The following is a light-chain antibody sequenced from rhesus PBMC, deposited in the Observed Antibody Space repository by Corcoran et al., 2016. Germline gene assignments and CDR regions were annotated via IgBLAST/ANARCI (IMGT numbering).Light chain of an antibody. CDR1: ENVNNY. CDR3: PHNYGTPFT. J-gene: IGKJ3*01. Sequence: DTQMIQSPSSLSVSVGDRVTITCRTSENVNNYLNWYQQKQGKAPKLLIYKASTLQSGVPSRFSGSGSGTDYTFTISSLQSEDVATYYCPHNYGTPFTFGPGTKLDIK. CDR2: KAS. V-gene: IGKV1-74*01.